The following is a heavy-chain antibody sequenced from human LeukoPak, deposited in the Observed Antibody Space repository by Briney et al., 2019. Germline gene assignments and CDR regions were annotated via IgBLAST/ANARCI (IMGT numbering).Heavy chain of an antibody. CDR1: GGSISSGGYY. V-gene: IGHV4-31*03. CDR3: AGTKVYYYYGMDV. CDR2: IYYSGST. J-gene: IGHJ6*02. Sequence: SETLSLTCTVSGGSISSGGYYWSWIRQHPGKGLEWIGYIYYSGSTYYNPSLKSRVTISVDTSKNQFSLKLSSVTAADTAVYYCAGTKVYYYYGMDVWGQGTTVTVSS. D-gene: IGHD4-17*01.